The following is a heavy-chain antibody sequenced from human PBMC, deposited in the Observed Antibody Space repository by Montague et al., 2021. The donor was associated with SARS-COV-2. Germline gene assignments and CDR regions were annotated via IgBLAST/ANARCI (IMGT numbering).Heavy chain of an antibody. CDR3: TRWVRDALRPWFDP. Sequence: TLSLTCTVSGGSVSGGSYYWMRIRQPAGMELVWIGRNCTRGNTHYNPSLKSRVTISLDPSQNQFSLTLSSVTAADTGMYYCTRWVRDALRPWFDPWGQGTLVTVSS. D-gene: IGHD5-12*01. CDR2: NCTRGNT. J-gene: IGHJ5*02. V-gene: IGHV4-61*02. CDR1: GGSVSGGSYY.